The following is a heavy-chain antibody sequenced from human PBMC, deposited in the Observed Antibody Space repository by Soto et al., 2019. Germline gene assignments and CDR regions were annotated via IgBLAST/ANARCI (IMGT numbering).Heavy chain of an antibody. CDR2: IYYSGRT. Sequence: QVQLQESGPGLVKPSETLSLTCTVSGGSVSSGSYYWSWIRQPPGKGLEWIGYIYYSGRTNYNPSLKGGVAISVDMSKDQSSLKLSAVPAADTAVYYCARGYLCQLLGGGPLDYWGQGTLVSVSS. V-gene: IGHV4-61*01. CDR3: ARGYLCQLLGGGPLDY. CDR1: GGSVSSGSYY. D-gene: IGHD2-2*01. J-gene: IGHJ4*02.